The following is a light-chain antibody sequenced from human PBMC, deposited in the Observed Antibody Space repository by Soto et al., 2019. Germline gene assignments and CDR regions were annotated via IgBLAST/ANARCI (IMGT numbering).Light chain of an antibody. Sequence: IQLTQSPSSLSASVGDRVTITCRASQGINSYLAWYQQKPGKAPKLLIYAASTLQSGVPSRFSGSGSGTDFTLTIISLQPDDFATYYCQQLNSYSITFGQGTRLEIK. CDR1: QGINSY. J-gene: IGKJ5*01. V-gene: IGKV1-9*01. CDR2: AAS. CDR3: QQLNSYSIT.